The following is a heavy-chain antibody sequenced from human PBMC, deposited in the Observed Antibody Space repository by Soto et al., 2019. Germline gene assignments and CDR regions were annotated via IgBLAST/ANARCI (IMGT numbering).Heavy chain of an antibody. CDR2: ISAYNGNT. Sequence: QVQLVQSGAEVKKPGASVKVSCKASGYTFTSYGISWVRQAPGQGLEWMGWISAYNGNTHYAQKLQGRVTMTTDTSTSTAYMELRSLRSDDTAVYYCAREAYCGADCYSSAEYLQHWGQGTLVTVSS. CDR3: AREAYCGADCYSSAEYLQH. D-gene: IGHD2-21*02. CDR1: GYTFTSYG. V-gene: IGHV1-18*01. J-gene: IGHJ1*01.